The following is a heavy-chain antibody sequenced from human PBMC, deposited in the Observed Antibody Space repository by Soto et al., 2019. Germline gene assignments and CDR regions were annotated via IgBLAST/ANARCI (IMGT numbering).Heavy chain of an antibody. CDR3: ARAYHPYSSGWYG. Sequence: SETLSLTCTVSGGSISSYYWSWIRQPPGKGLEWIGYIYYSGSTNYNPSLKSRVTISVDTSKNQFSLKLSSVTAADTAVYYCARAYHPYSSGWYGWGQGTLVTVSS. CDR2: IYYSGST. V-gene: IGHV4-59*01. J-gene: IGHJ4*02. D-gene: IGHD6-19*01. CDR1: GGSISSYY.